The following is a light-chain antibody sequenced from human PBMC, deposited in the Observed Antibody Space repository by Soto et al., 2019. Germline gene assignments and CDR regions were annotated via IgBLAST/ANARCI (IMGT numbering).Light chain of an antibody. Sequence: IQMTQSPSSLSASVGDRVTITCRASQSVSRNFNWYQQKPGKAPKLLISAASTLQSGVPSRFSGSGSGTDFTLTISSLQPEDTASYYCQQTYSTPYTFGQGTQLEIK. CDR1: QSVSRN. J-gene: IGKJ2*01. CDR2: AAS. CDR3: QQTYSTPYT. V-gene: IGKV1-39*01.